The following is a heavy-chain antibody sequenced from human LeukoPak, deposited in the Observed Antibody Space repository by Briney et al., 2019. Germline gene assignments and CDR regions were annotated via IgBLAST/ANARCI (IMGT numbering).Heavy chain of an antibody. D-gene: IGHD3-16*01. J-gene: IGHJ3*02. CDR3: VNYDYAPRASDI. V-gene: IGHV4-34*01. CDR1: GGSFSGYY. CDR2: INHSGST. Sequence: SETLSLTCAVYGGSFSGYYWSWIRQPPGKGLEWIGEINHSGSTNYNPSLKSRVTISVDTSKNQFSLKLSSVTAADTAVYYCVNYDYAPRASDIWGQGTMVTVSS.